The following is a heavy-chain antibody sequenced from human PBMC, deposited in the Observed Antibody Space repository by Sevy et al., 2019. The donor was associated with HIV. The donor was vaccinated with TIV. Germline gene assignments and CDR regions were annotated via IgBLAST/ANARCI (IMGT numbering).Heavy chain of an antibody. V-gene: IGHV3-7*03. CDR1: GFNFRNFW. J-gene: IGHJ5*02. CDR3: VRDKEVGATILDA. D-gene: IGHD1-26*01. Sequence: GSLRLSCVASGFNFRNFWMSWVRQAPGKGLECVADIKQDGSEAYYVDSVKGRFTISRDNAKNSLYLQMNSLRDEDTAMYFCVRDKEVGATILDAWGQGTPVTVSS. CDR2: IKQDGSEA.